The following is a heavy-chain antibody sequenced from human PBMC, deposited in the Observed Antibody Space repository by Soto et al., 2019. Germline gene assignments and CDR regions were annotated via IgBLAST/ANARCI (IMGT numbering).Heavy chain of an antibody. CDR3: ARPLFGVVDWFDP. Sequence: GGSLRLSCAASGFTFSSYWMDWVRQAPGKGLVWVSRINSDGSSTSYADSVKGGLTISRDNANNPLYLQMNSLRAEDTAVYYCARPLFGVVDWFDPWGQGPLVTVSS. J-gene: IGHJ5*02. CDR2: INSDGSST. D-gene: IGHD3-3*01. CDR1: GFTFSSYW. V-gene: IGHV3-74*01.